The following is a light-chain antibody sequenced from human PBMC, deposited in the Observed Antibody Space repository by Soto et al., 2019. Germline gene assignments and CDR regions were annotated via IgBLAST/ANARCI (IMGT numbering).Light chain of an antibody. J-gene: IGKJ1*01. CDR2: GAS. CDR1: QSVSSSY. CDR3: QQYGRSSWT. Sequence: EIVLTQSPGTLSLSPGERATLSCRASQSVSSSYLAWYQQKPGQAPRLLIYGASSRATGIPDRLSGSGSETDFTLTISRLEPEDFAVYYCQQYGRSSWTFGQGTKVEIK. V-gene: IGKV3-20*01.